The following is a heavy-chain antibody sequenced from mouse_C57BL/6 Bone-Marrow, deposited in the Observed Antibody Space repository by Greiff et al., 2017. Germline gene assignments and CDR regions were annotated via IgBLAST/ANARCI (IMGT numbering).Heavy chain of an antibody. CDR2: IYPSDGGT. CDR1: GYPFTSYC. J-gene: IGHJ4*01. V-gene: IGHV1-85*01. CDR3: ERGGGRGALDD. D-gene: IGHD1-1*02. Sequence: VQLQPSGPELVKPGASVKVSCKASGYPFTSYCLHWVKQRPGQGLEWIGWIYPSDGGTNYNQKFKGKAPLTLDTSSSTASMPLHSLTSEDSSVYSCERGGGRGALDDWGKGTSVTVSS.